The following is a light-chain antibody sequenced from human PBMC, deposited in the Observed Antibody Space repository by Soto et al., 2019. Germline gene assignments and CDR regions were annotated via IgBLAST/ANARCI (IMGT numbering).Light chain of an antibody. CDR1: QGISNH. CDR2: DAS. V-gene: IGKV1-17*03. Sequence: DIQMTQSPSAMSASVGDRVTITCRASQGISNHLAWFQQKPGKVPKRLIFDASSLQSGVPSRFSGSGSGTEFTPTISSLQPDDFASYYCLQHNSYPLTFGPGTKVDIK. CDR3: LQHNSYPLT. J-gene: IGKJ3*01.